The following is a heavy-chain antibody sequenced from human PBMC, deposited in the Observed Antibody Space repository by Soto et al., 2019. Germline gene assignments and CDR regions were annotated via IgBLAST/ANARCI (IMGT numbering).Heavy chain of an antibody. V-gene: IGHV3-30*18. CDR1: GFTFSSYG. D-gene: IGHD4-17*01. CDR2: ISYDGSNK. CDR3: AKDRETTVTTYVGYGMDV. J-gene: IGHJ6*02. Sequence: QVQLVESGGGVVQPGRSLRLSCAASGFTFSSYGMHWVRQAPGKGLEWVAVISYDGSNKYYADSVKGRFTISRDNSKNTLYLQMNSLRAEDTAVYYCAKDRETTVTTYVGYGMDVWGQGTTVTVSS.